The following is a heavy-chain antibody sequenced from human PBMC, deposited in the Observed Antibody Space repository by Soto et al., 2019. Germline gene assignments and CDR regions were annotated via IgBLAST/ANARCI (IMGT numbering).Heavy chain of an antibody. V-gene: IGHV5-51*01. J-gene: IGHJ5*02. D-gene: IGHD1-7*01. CDR3: ARHPHNWNYGIETNNWFDP. Sequence: GESLKISCKGSGYSFTSYWIGWVRQMPGKGLEWMGIIYPGDSDTRYSPSFQGQVTISADKSISTAYLQWSSLKASDTAMYYCARHPHNWNYGIETNNWFDPWGQGTLVTVSS. CDR1: GYSFTSYW. CDR2: IYPGDSDT.